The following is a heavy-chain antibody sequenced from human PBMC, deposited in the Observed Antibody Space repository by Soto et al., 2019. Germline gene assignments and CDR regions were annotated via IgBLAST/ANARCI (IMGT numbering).Heavy chain of an antibody. CDR1: GFTFSSYS. Sequence: PGGSLRLSCAASGFTFSSYSMNWVRQAPGKGLEWVSSISSSSSYIYYADSVKGRFTISRDNAKNSLYLQMNSLRAEDTAVYYCAGGQWLRLWNYWGQGTMVTVSS. CDR3: AGGQWLRLWNY. D-gene: IGHD5-12*01. J-gene: IGHJ4*02. CDR2: ISSSSSYI. V-gene: IGHV3-21*06.